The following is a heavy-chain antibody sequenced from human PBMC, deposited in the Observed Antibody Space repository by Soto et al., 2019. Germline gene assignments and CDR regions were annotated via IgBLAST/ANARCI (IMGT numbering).Heavy chain of an antibody. CDR1: GGSISSFY. V-gene: IGHV4-59*08. CDR2: VYYSGTT. J-gene: IGHJ4*02. Sequence: QVQLQESGPGLVKPSETLSLTCTVSGGSISSFYWTWIRQPPGKGLEWVGFVYYSGTTNYNPSLRSRVTLSADTSKKQFPLKLSSVTAADAAVYYCASRGYRYGYFDYWGQGTLVTVSS. CDR3: ASRGYRYGYFDY. D-gene: IGHD5-18*01.